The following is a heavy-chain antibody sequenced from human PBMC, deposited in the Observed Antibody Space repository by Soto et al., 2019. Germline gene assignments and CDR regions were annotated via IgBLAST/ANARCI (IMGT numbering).Heavy chain of an antibody. Sequence: SETLSLTCAVYGGSFSGYYWSWIRQPPGKGLEWIGEINHSGSTNYNPSLKSRVTISVDTSKNQLSLKLSYVTAADTAVYYCERGGVTIFSLPQYYYYGMDVWGKGTTVTVSS. V-gene: IGHV4-34*01. CDR2: INHSGST. CDR3: ERGGVTIFSLPQYYYYGMDV. CDR1: GGSFSGYY. J-gene: IGHJ6*04. D-gene: IGHD3-9*01.